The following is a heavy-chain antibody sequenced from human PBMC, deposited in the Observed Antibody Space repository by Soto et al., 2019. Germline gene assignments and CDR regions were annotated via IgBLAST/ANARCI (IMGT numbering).Heavy chain of an antibody. CDR2: IRQDGSDK. CDR1: GFAFSSYW. J-gene: IGHJ4*02. V-gene: IGHV3-7*01. Sequence: PGGSLRLSCAASGFAFSSYWMTWVRQAPGEGLEWVGNIRQDGSDKYYGDSVKGRFSISRDNAKNSLYLQMNSLRAEDTAVYYCARDYSASGSHDHWGQGTLLTVSS. CDR3: ARDYSASGSHDH. D-gene: IGHD3-10*01.